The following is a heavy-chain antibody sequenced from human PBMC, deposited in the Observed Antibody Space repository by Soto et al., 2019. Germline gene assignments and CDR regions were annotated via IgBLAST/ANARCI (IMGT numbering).Heavy chain of an antibody. Sequence: SVKVSCKASGGTFSSYAISWVRQAPGQGLEWMGGIIPIFGTANYAQKFQGRVTITADESTSTAYMELSSLRSEDTAVYYCARAPDQSYSSGWTRKAFDIWGQGTMVTVSS. V-gene: IGHV1-69*13. D-gene: IGHD6-19*01. CDR3: ARAPDQSYSSGWTRKAFDI. J-gene: IGHJ3*02. CDR2: IIPIFGTA. CDR1: GGTFSSYA.